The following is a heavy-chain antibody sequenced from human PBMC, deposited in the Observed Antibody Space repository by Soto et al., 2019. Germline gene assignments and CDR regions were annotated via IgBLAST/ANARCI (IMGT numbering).Heavy chain of an antibody. Sequence: GGSLRLSCAASGFTFSSYAMSWVRQAPGKGLEWVSAIRGSGGSTYYADSGKGRFTISRDNSKNTLYLQMNSLRAEDTAVYYCAKVSAGSQLWLGADAFDIWGQGTMVTVSS. CDR2: IRGSGGST. D-gene: IGHD5-18*01. V-gene: IGHV3-23*01. CDR1: GFTFSSYA. CDR3: AKVSAGSQLWLGADAFDI. J-gene: IGHJ3*02.